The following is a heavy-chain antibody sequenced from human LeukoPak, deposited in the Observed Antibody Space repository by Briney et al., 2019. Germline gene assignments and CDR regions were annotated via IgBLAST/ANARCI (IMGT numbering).Heavy chain of an antibody. CDR2: ISSSGSTI. CDR3: ARGPLMITFGGVIVIPVDY. Sequence: GGSLRLSCAASGFTFSDYYMSWIRQAPGKGLEWVSYISSSGSTIYCADSVKGRFTISRDNAKNSLYLQMNSLRAEDTAVYYCARGPLMITFGGVIVIPVDYWGQGTLVTVSS. CDR1: GFTFSDYY. V-gene: IGHV3-11*01. D-gene: IGHD3-16*02. J-gene: IGHJ4*02.